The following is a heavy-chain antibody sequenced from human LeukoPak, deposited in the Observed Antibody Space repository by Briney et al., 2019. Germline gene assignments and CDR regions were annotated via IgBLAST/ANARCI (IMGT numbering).Heavy chain of an antibody. D-gene: IGHD2-2*01. CDR1: GFIFSSYA. CDR2: IWFDGSYK. J-gene: IGHJ4*02. CDR3: ARCVATSAWYEMNY. Sequence: PGRSLRLSCAASGFIFSSYAMHWVRQPPGKGLEWVAVIWFDGSYKYYAESVKGRFTISRDNSKNTLYLQVNTLRTEDTAIYYCARCVATSAWYEMNYWGQGTLVTVSS. V-gene: IGHV3-33*01.